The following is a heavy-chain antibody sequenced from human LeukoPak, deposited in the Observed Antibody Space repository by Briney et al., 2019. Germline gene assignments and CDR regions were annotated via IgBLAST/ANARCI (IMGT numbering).Heavy chain of an antibody. CDR2: IYYSGST. D-gene: IGHD6-19*01. CDR1: GTSITYGGYT. CDR3: ARDNFGGWSGWYQDWFDP. Sequence: PSETLSLTCAVSGTSITYGGYTWNWIRQPPGKGLEWIGYIYYSGSTNYNPSLKSRVTISVDTSKNQFSLKLSSVTAADTAVYYCARDNFGGWSGWYQDWFDPWGQGTLVTVSS. J-gene: IGHJ5*02. V-gene: IGHV4-61*08.